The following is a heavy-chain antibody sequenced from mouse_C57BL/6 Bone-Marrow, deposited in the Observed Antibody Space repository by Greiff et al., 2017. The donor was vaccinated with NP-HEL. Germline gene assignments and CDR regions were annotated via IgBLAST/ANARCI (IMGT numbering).Heavy chain of an antibody. CDR1: GYTFTDYY. D-gene: IGHD1-2*01. V-gene: IGHV1-19*01. CDR2: INPYNGGT. J-gene: IGHJ3*01. CDR3: ARGITTASSKGFAY. Sequence: VQLQQSGPVLVKPGASVTMSCKASGYTFTDYYMNWVKQSHGKSLEWIGVINPYNGGTSYNQKFKGKATLTVDKSSSTAYMELNSLTSEDSAFYYCARGITTASSKGFAYWGKGTLVTVSA.